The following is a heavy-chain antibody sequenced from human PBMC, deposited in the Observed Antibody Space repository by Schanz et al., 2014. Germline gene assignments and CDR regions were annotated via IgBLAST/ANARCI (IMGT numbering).Heavy chain of an antibody. CDR3: ARQFYDILTGYWFPYYFDY. CDR2: IYYSGST. J-gene: IGHJ4*02. D-gene: IGHD3-9*01. V-gene: IGHV4-39*01. CDR1: GGSISSSNYY. Sequence: QLQLQESGPGLVKPSETLSLTCTVSGGSISSSNYYWGWIRQPPGKGREWIESIYYSGSTYYNPSFKVQVTTPVDPSKNHFSQKLSSVTAADTAVYYCARQFYDILTGYWFPYYFDYWGQGTLVTVSS.